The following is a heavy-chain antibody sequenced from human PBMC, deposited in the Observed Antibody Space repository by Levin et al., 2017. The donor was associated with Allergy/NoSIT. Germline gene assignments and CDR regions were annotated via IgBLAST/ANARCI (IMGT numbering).Heavy chain of an antibody. V-gene: IGHV3-33*01. CDR1: GFTFSSYG. J-gene: IGHJ5*02. CDR2: IWYDGSNK. CDR3: ARARRYYDSSGYLNWFDP. D-gene: IGHD3-22*01. Sequence: GGSLRLSCAASGFTFSSYGMHWVRQAPGKGLEWVAVIWYDGSNKYYADSVKGRFTISRDNSKNTLYLQMNSLRAEDTAVYYCARARRYYDSSGYLNWFDPWGQGTLVTVSS.